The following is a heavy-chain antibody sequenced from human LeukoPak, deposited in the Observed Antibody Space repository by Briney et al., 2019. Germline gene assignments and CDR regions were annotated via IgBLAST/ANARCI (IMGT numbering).Heavy chain of an antibody. CDR3: ARDLVGATGFFDY. Sequence: ASVKVSCKASGYTFTSYYMHWVRQAPGQGLEWMGIINPSGGSASYAQKFQGRVTMTRDMSTSTVYMELSSLRSEDTAVYYCARDLVGATGFFDYWGQGTLVTVSS. CDR2: INPSGGSA. D-gene: IGHD1-26*01. J-gene: IGHJ4*02. CDR1: GYTFTSYY. V-gene: IGHV1-46*01.